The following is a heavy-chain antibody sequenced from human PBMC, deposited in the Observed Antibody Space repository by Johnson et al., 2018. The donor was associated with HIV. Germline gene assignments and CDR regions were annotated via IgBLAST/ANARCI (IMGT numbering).Heavy chain of an antibody. CDR2: IYSGGRT. Sequence: MQLVESGGGLIQPGGSLRLSCAASGFTVSSHYMTWVRPAPGKGLEWVSVIYSGGRTYYADSVKGRFTISRDNSKNTRYLQMNSLRADDTAVYYCAKDGGSYGGAFDIWGQGTMVTVSS. V-gene: IGHV3-53*01. D-gene: IGHD1-26*01. CDR3: AKDGGSYGGAFDI. CDR1: GFTVSSHY. J-gene: IGHJ3*02.